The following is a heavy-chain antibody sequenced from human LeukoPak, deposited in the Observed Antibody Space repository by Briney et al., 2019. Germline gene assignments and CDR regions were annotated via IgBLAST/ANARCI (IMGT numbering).Heavy chain of an antibody. CDR1: GFTFSSYA. Sequence: PGGSLRLSCAASGFTFSSYAMSWVRQAPGKGLEWVSAISGSGGSTYYADSVKGRFTISRDSSKNTLYLQMNSLRAEDTAVYYCAKDDGSGSYPYFDYWGQGTLVTVSS. CDR3: AKDDGSGSYPYFDY. CDR2: ISGSGGST. D-gene: IGHD3-10*01. J-gene: IGHJ4*02. V-gene: IGHV3-23*01.